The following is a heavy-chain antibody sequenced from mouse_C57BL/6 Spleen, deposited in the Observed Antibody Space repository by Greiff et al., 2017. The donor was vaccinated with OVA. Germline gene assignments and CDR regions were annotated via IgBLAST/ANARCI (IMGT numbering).Heavy chain of an antibody. Sequence: EVQLQQSGPELVKPGASVKISCKASGYTFTDYYMNWVKQSHGKSLEWIGDINPNNGGTSYNQKFKGKATLTVDKSSSTAYMELRSLTSEDSAVYYCAREDWGTGGYYFDYWGQGTTLTVSS. CDR2: INPNNGGT. CDR1: GYTFTDYY. D-gene: IGHD3-3*01. CDR3: AREDWGTGGYYFDY. V-gene: IGHV1-26*01. J-gene: IGHJ2*01.